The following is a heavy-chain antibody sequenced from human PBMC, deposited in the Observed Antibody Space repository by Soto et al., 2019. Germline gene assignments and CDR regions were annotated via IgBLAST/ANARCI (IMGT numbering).Heavy chain of an antibody. D-gene: IGHD3-10*01. CDR1: GFTFSDYA. V-gene: IGHV3-23*01. Sequence: GWSLRLSCLASGFTFSDYAMTLVRHVPGRGLEWVSALNGAGGSTYYADSVRGRFTISRDNSQNTLFLQMNRLTVDDTAIYYCAAPRDEYGSGISWFNYGMEVWGEGTKVTVS. CDR3: AAPRDEYGSGISWFNYGMEV. CDR2: LNGAGGST. J-gene: IGHJ6*03.